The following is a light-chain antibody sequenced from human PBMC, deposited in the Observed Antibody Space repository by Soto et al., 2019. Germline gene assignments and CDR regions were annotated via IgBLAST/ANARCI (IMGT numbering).Light chain of an antibody. V-gene: IGKV3-15*01. J-gene: IGKJ4*01. CDR2: AAS. Sequence: EIVMTQSPATLSVSPGEGATLSCRASQSVSSNLAWYQQRPGQAPRLLIYAASTRATGITARFSGSGSWTAVTLTISSLQSEDFAVYYCQQYDNWPPRTFGGGTKVEIK. CDR3: QQYDNWPPRT. CDR1: QSVSSN.